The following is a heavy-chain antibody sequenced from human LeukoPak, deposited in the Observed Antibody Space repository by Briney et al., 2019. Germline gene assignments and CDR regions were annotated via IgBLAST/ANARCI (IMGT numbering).Heavy chain of an antibody. D-gene: IGHD4-17*01. Sequence: PSETLSLTCTVSGGSISNYYWSWIRQPPEKGLEWIGYIYYSGSTNYNPSLKSRLTISVDTSKNQFSLKLSSVTAADTAVYYCARSYGDYITWAYAFDVWGQGTMVTVSS. J-gene: IGHJ3*01. V-gene: IGHV4-59*08. CDR3: ARSYGDYITWAYAFDV. CDR1: GGSISNYY. CDR2: IYYSGST.